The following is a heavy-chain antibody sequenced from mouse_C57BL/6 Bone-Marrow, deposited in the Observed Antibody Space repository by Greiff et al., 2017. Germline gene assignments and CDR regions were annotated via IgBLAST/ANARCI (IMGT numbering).Heavy chain of an antibody. CDR2: ISDGGSYT. CDR3: ARLLCFYAMDY. J-gene: IGHJ4*01. CDR1: GFTFSSYA. Sequence: EVMLVESGGGLVKPGGSLKLSCAASGFTFSSYAMSWVRQTPEKRLEWVATISDGGSYTYYPDNVKGRFTISRDNAKNNLYLQMSHLTSEDTAMYYCARLLCFYAMDYWGQGTSVTVSS. D-gene: IGHD1-1*02. V-gene: IGHV5-4*03.